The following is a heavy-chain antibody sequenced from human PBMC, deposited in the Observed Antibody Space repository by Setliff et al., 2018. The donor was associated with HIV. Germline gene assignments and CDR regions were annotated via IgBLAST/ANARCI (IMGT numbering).Heavy chain of an antibody. D-gene: IGHD5-18*01. V-gene: IGHV3-49*04. CDR3: TRLRGYSYGLASYYYYYMDV. J-gene: IGHJ6*03. CDR2: TGSKSYGGTT. CDR1: GFTFGDYG. Sequence: LSLSCTASGFTFGDYGMNWVRQAPGKGLEWVGCTGSKSYGGTTEYAASVKGRFTISRDDSKNIAYLQMNSLKTEDTAVYYCTRLRGYSYGLASYYYYYMDVRGKRTTVTVSS.